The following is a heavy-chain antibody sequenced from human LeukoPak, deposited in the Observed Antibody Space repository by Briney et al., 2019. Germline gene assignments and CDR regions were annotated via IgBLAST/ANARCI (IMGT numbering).Heavy chain of an antibody. CDR3: AGGEAAAAADWYFDL. CDR2: IYYSGGT. CDR1: GGSISSSSYY. D-gene: IGHD6-13*01. V-gene: IGHV4-39*07. J-gene: IGHJ2*01. Sequence: SETLSLTCTVSGGSISSSSYYWGWIRQPPGKGLEWIGSIYYSGGTYYNPSLKSRVTISVDTSKNQFSLKLSSVTAADTAVYYCAGGEAAAAADWYFDLWGRGTLVTVSS.